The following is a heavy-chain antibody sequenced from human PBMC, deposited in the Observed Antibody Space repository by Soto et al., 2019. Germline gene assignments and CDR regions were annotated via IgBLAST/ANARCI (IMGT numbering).Heavy chain of an antibody. V-gene: IGHV3-23*01. CDR1: GFTFNNYG. Sequence: EAQLSESGGALVQAGGSLRLSCEASGFTFNNYGLSWVRQGPGKGPEWMASITGGGENTYLADFEKGRLTISRDYSKNTLYLQMNSLRAEDTAVYYCAKTRPARTTGNVYDVWGQGTLVTVSS. CDR3: AKTRPARTTGNVYDV. CDR2: ITGGGENT. D-gene: IGHD4-17*01. J-gene: IGHJ3*01.